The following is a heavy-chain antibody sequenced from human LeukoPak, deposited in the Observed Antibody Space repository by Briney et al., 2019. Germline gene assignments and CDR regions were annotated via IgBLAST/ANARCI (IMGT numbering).Heavy chain of an antibody. CDR1: GFTFSSYV. CDR3: ARDFGWLSGFDY. Sequence: GGSLRLSCAASGFTFSSYVMHWVRQAPGEGLEWVAVISFDGSNKYYGESLKGRFTISRDNSKNTLYLQMNSLRGEDMAIYYCARDFGWLSGFDYWGQGTLVTVSS. CDR2: ISFDGSNK. D-gene: IGHD3-9*01. V-gene: IGHV3-30-3*01. J-gene: IGHJ4*02.